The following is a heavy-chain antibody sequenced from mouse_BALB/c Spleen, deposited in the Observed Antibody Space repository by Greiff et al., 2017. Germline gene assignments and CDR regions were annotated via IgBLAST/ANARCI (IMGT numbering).Heavy chain of an antibody. D-gene: IGHD2-14*01. Sequence: VKLVESGPGLVAPSQSLSITCTVSGFSLTGYGVNWVRQPPGKGLEWLGMIWGDGSTDYNSALNSRLSISKDNSKSKVFLKMNSLQTDDTARYYWARVGYEDYAMDYWGQGTSVTVSS. J-gene: IGHJ4*01. CDR2: IWGDGST. V-gene: IGHV2-6-7*01. CDR3: ARVGYEDYAMDY. CDR1: GFSLTGYG.